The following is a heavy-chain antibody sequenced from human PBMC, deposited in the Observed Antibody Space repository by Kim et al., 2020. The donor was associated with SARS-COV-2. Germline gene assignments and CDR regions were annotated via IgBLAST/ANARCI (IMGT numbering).Heavy chain of an antibody. V-gene: IGHV4-39*07. CDR2: IYYSWST. Sequence: SETLSLTCTVSGGSISSSSYYWGWIRQPPGKGLEWIGSIYYSWSTYYNPSLKSRVTISVDTSKNQFSLKLSSVTSADTAVYYCARDMVRGTLWGLDAFDIWGQGTMVTVSS. CDR3: ARDMVRGTLWGLDAFDI. J-gene: IGHJ3*02. D-gene: IGHD3-10*01. CDR1: GGSISSSSYY.